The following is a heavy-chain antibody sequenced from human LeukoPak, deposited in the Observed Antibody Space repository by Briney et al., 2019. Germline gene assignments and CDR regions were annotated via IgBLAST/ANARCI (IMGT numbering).Heavy chain of an antibody. V-gene: IGHV3-23*01. Sequence: GGTLRLSCAASGFTFSSYGMSWVRQAPGKGLGWVSAISGSGGSTYYADSVKGRFTISRDNAKNSLNLQVNSLRAEDTAVYYCVRERYHGSGAPKFDYWGQGTRVTVSS. CDR2: ISGSGGST. D-gene: IGHD3-10*01. J-gene: IGHJ4*02. CDR3: VRERYHGSGAPKFDY. CDR1: GFTFSSYG.